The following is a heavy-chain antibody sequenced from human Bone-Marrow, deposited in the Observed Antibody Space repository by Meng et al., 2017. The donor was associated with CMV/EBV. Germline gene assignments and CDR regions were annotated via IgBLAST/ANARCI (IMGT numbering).Heavy chain of an antibody. V-gene: IGHV4-39*07. J-gene: IGHJ4*02. D-gene: IGHD1-26*01. CDR3: ARASGWELLTPFDY. CDR2: IYYSGST. CDR1: GGTISSSSYY. Sequence: LRLCCTVSGGTISSSSYYWGWIRQPPGKGLEWIGSIYYSGSTYYNPSLKSRVTISVDTSKNQFSLKLSSVTAADTAVYYCARASGWELLTPFDYWGQGTLVTVSS.